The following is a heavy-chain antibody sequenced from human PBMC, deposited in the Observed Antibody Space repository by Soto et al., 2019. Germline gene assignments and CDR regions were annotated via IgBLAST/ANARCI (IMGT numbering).Heavy chain of an antibody. J-gene: IGHJ4*02. Sequence: GGSLRLSCAASGFSFSTFAMSWVRQTPGKGLEWVSTVTSSGGSSYYADPVRGRFTISRDNSRNTLYLQMNSLRAEDTAVYYCATRYCSGGSCRPFYFYYWGQGALVTVSS. D-gene: IGHD2-15*01. V-gene: IGHV3-23*01. CDR1: GFSFSTFA. CDR2: VTSSGGSS. CDR3: ATRYCSGGSCRPFYFYY.